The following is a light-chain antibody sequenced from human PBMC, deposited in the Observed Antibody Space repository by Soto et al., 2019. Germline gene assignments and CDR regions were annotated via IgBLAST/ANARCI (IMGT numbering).Light chain of an antibody. CDR3: CSYAGSYTFYV. V-gene: IGLV2-11*01. CDR1: SSDVGGYNY. J-gene: IGLJ1*01. Sequence: SALTQPRSVSGSPGQSVTISCTGTSSDVGGYNYVSWYQQHPGKAPKLMIYDVSKRPSGVPDRFSDSKSGNTASLTISGLQAEDEADYYCCSYAGSYTFYVFGTGTKVTVL. CDR2: DVS.